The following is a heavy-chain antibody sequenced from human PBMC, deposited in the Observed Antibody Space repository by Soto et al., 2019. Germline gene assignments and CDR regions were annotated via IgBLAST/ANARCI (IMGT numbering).Heavy chain of an antibody. D-gene: IGHD5-12*01. CDR1: GYTFTGYY. CDR3: ARGLENIVATMVRAHDAFDI. CDR2: INPNSGGT. J-gene: IGHJ3*02. V-gene: IGHV1-2*04. Sequence: ASVKVSCTASGYTFTGYYMHWVRQAPGQGLEWMGWINPNSGGTNYAQKFQGWVTMTRDTSISTAYMELSRLRSEDTAVYYCARGLENIVATMVRAHDAFDIWGQGTMVTVSS.